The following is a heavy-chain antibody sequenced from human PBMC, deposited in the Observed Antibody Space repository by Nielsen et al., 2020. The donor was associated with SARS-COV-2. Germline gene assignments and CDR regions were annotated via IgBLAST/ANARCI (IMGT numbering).Heavy chain of an antibody. CDR1: GFTFSSYW. J-gene: IGHJ4*02. Sequence: GGSLRLSCAASGFTFSSYWMNWVRQAPGKGLEWVANIKQDGSEKYYGDSVKGRFTISRDNAKSSLYLQMSSLRAEDTALYYCARDDSNYGDYAPIDCWGQGTQVTVSS. CDR2: IKQDGSEK. V-gene: IGHV3-7*01. CDR3: ARDDSNYGDYAPIDC. D-gene: IGHD4-17*01.